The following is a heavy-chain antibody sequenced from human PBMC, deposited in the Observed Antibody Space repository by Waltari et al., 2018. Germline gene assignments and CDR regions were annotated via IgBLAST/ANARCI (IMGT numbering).Heavy chain of an antibody. CDR3: ARDYYYYIDV. CDR1: GFTLSNYW. J-gene: IGHJ6*03. V-gene: IGHV3-7*01. CDR2: IKKDGSEK. Sequence: EMQLVESGGGLVQPGGSLRLSCAVSGFTLSNYWMTWVRQAQGKGLGWVAKIKKDGSEKSYGDSVKGRFTISRDNAKNSVYLQMNSVRAEDTALYYCARDYYYYIDVWGKGTTVTVSS.